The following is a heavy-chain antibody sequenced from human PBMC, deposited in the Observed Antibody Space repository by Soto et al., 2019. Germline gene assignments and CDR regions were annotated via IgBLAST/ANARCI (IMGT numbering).Heavy chain of an antibody. Sequence: ASVKVSCKASGYTFTSYYMHWVRQAPGQGLEWMGIINPSGGGTSYAQKFQGRVTMTRDTSTSTVYMELSSLRAEDTAMYYCARRAVATISVDYWGQGTLVTVSS. D-gene: IGHD5-12*01. V-gene: IGHV1-46*01. CDR2: INPSGGGT. CDR3: ARRAVATISVDY. J-gene: IGHJ4*02. CDR1: GYTFTSYY.